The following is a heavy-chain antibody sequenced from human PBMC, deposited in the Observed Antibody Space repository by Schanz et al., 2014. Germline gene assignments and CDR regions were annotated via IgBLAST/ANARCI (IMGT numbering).Heavy chain of an antibody. Sequence: QVQLQESGPGLVRPSETLSLTCTVSGGSISSYYWSWIRQSPGKGPEWIGYITYSGGTNHNASLKSRVTISGDTAKNQFSLKVASVTAAATAIYYCARVHSTSLERGSHYYMDVWGKGTTVTVSS. V-gene: IGHV4-59*01. D-gene: IGHD2-2*01. CDR3: ARVHSTSLERGSHYYMDV. CDR1: GGSISSYY. CDR2: ITYSGGT. J-gene: IGHJ6*03.